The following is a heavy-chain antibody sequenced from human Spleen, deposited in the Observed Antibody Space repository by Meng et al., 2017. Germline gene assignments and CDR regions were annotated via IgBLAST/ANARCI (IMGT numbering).Heavy chain of an antibody. CDR1: GGSFSDYY. V-gene: IGHV4-34*01. D-gene: IGHD4-11*01. CDR2: INHSGST. Sequence: HVPTQQCGGGLFTPSETLSPTCGVSGGSFSDYYWSWIRQPPGKGLEWIGEINHSGSTNYNPSLESRATISVDTSQNNLSLKLSSVTAADSAVYYCARGPTTMAHDFDYWGQGTLVTVSS. CDR3: ARGPTTMAHDFDY. J-gene: IGHJ4*02.